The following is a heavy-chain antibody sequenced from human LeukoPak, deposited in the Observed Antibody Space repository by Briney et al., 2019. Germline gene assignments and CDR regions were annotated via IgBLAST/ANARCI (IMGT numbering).Heavy chain of an antibody. CDR1: GFTFSSYW. Sequence: PGGSLRLSCAASGFTFSSYWMHWVRQAPGKGLVWVSRIKSDGSSTSYADSVKGRFTISRDNAKNTLYLQMKSLRAEDTAVYYCARGRYGDVLFDYWGQGTLVTVSS. D-gene: IGHD4-17*01. CDR3: ARGRYGDVLFDY. V-gene: IGHV3-74*01. CDR2: IKSDGSST. J-gene: IGHJ4*02.